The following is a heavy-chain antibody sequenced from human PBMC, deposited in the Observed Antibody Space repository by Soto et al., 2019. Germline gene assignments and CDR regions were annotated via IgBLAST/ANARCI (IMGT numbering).Heavy chain of an antibody. CDR2: ISGSGGST. CDR1: GFTFSSYA. Sequence: PGGSLRLSCAASGFTFSSYAMSWVRQAPGKGLEWVSAISGSGGSTYYADSVKGRFTISRDNSKNSLYLQMNSLRAEDTAVYYCARVVEYYDHYYYYGMDAWGQGTTVTVSS. V-gene: IGHV3-23*01. D-gene: IGHD3-22*01. J-gene: IGHJ6*02. CDR3: ARVVEYYDHYYYYGMDA.